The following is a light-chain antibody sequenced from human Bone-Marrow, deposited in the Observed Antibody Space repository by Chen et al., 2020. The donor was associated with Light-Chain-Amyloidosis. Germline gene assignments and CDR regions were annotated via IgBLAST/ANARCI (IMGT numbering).Light chain of an antibody. CDR2: DDS. V-gene: IGLV3-21*02. J-gene: IGLJ3*02. Sequence: SYVLTQPSSVSVAPGQTATIAGGGTNIGSTSVHWYQQTPGQAPLLVVYDDSDRPSGIPARLSCSNSGNTATLTISRVEAGDEADYYCQVWDRSSDRPVFGGGTKLTVL. CDR3: QVWDRSSDRPV. CDR1: NIGSTS.